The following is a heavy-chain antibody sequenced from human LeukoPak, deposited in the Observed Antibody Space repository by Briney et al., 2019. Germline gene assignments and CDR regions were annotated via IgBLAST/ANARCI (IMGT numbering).Heavy chain of an antibody. V-gene: IGHV3-66*01. D-gene: IGHD3-9*01. CDR1: GFTVSSNY. CDR2: IYSGDNT. Sequence: GGSLRLSCAASGFTVSSNYMSWVRQAPGKGLEWVSVIYSGDNTYYADSVKGRFTISRDISKNTLFLQMNSLRVEDTAVYYCTRDLMDYDVSTGLHHYYMDVWGQGTTVTVSS. J-gene: IGHJ6*02. CDR3: TRDLMDYDVSTGLHHYYMDV.